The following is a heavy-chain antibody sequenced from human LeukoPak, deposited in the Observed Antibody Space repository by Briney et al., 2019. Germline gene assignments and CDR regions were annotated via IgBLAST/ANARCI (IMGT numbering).Heavy chain of an antibody. CDR2: IYYSGST. Sequence: PSETLSLTCTVSGGSISSSSYYWGWIRQPPGKGLEWIGSIYYSGSTYYNPSLKSRATISVDTSKNQFSLKLSSVTAADTAVYYCAREGCSSTSCQHPGYWFDPWGQGTLVTVSS. V-gene: IGHV4-39*07. J-gene: IGHJ5*02. CDR1: GGSISSSSYY. D-gene: IGHD2-2*01. CDR3: AREGCSSTSCQHPGYWFDP.